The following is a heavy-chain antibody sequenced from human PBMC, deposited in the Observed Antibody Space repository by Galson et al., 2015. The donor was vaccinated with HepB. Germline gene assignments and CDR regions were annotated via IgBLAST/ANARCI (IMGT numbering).Heavy chain of an antibody. V-gene: IGHV4-61*01. J-gene: IGHJ4*02. CDR2: IHYSGIT. Sequence: SETLSLTCNVSGGSVSGGSYYWSWIRQPPGKGLEWIGYIHYSGITNYNPSLKSRVTISVDTSKNQFSLKLSSVTAADTAVYYCARERWGRCYGDYNDYWGQGTLVTVSS. D-gene: IGHD4-17*01. CDR3: ARERWGRCYGDYNDY. CDR1: GGSVSGGSYY.